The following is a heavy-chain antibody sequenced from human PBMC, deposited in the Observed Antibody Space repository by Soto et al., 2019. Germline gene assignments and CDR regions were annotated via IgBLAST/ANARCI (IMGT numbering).Heavy chain of an antibody. CDR2: INPSGGST. D-gene: IGHD6-6*01. V-gene: IGHV1-46*01. CDR3: AREPVPFRIAARPPFDY. Sequence: GASVKVSCKASGYTFTSYYMHWVRQAPGQGFEWMGIINPSGGSTSYAQKFQGRVTMTRDTSTSTVYMELSSLRSEDTAVYYCAREPVPFRIAARPPFDYWGQGTLVTVSS. CDR1: GYTFTSYY. J-gene: IGHJ4*02.